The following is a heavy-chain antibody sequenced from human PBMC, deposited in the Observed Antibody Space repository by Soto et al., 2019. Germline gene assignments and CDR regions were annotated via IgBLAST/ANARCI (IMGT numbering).Heavy chain of an antibody. CDR2: IKQDGSEK. Sequence: QTGGSLRLSCAASGFTFSSYWMSWVRQAPGKGLEWVANIKQDGSEKYYVDSVKGRFTISRDNAKNSLYLQMNSLRAEDTAVYYCAREESSSWYTPPSNFDYWGQGTLVTVSS. J-gene: IGHJ4*02. V-gene: IGHV3-7*01. CDR1: GFTFSSYW. D-gene: IGHD6-13*01. CDR3: AREESSSWYTPPSNFDY.